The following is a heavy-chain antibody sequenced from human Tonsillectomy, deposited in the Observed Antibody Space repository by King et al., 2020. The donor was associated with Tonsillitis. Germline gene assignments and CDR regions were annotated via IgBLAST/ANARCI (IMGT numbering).Heavy chain of an antibody. Sequence: VQLVESGGGLVRPGGSLRLSCAASGFTFSSYWMTWVRQAPGKGLEWVANIKQDGSEKYYVDSVKGRFTISRDNAKNSLYLQMNSLRAEDTAVYYCARDPTYYYDSSGYYYSHFDYWGQGTLVTVSS. CDR1: GFTFSSYW. CDR3: ARDPTYYYDSSGYYYSHFDY. CDR2: IKQDGSEK. D-gene: IGHD3-22*01. V-gene: IGHV3-7*04. J-gene: IGHJ4*02.